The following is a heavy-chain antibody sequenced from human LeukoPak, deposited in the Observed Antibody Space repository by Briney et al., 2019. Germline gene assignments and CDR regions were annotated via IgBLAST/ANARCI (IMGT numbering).Heavy chain of an antibody. D-gene: IGHD2-2*01. Sequence: SETLSLTCAVYGGSFSGYYWSWIRQPPGKGLEWIGEINHSGSTNYNPSLKSRVTISVDTSKNQFSLKLSSVTAADTAVYYRARGQLTWFDPWGQGTLVTVSS. J-gene: IGHJ5*02. CDR3: ARGQLTWFDP. V-gene: IGHV4-34*01. CDR1: GGSFSGYY. CDR2: INHSGST.